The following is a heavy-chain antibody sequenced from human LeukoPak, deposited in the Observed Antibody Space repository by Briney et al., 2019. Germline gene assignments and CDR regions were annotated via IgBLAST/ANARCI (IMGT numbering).Heavy chain of an antibody. CDR3: ARGGSYGDY. V-gene: IGHV3-74*01. Sequence: GVSLRLSCAASGFTFSNYWMHWVRQGPEKGLVWVSRVNPDGSDITYANSVRGRITSSRDNAKNTLYLQMNRLRIEDTAVYYCARGGSYGDYWGQGILVTVSS. J-gene: IGHJ4*02. CDR1: GFTFSNYW. CDR2: VNPDGSDI. D-gene: IGHD3-16*01.